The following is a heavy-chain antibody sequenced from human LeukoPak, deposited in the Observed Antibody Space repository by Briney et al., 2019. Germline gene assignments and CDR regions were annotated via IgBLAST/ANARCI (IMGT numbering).Heavy chain of an antibody. V-gene: IGHV1-2*02. CDR3: ARDLAPDAFDI. Sequence: ASVKVSCMASGYTFTGQYMHWVRQAPGQGLEWMGGINPYSGGTNYAQKFQGRVTMTRDTSISTAYMELSRLRSDDTAVYYCARDLAPDAFDIWGQGTMVTVSS. J-gene: IGHJ3*02. CDR1: GYTFTGQY. CDR2: INPYSGGT.